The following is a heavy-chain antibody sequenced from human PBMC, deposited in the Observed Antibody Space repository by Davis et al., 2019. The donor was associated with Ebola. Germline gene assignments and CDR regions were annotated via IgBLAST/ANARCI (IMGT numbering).Heavy chain of an antibody. J-gene: IGHJ5*02. CDR3: ARLSPLGLRLGETYNWFDP. D-gene: IGHD3-16*01. CDR1: GGSISRSY. Sequence: MPSETLSLTCTVSGGSISRSYCPWIRQPPGKGLEWMGHLFYGGSPNYSPSLKSRVTISLDTSKNQLSLRLISVTAADTAVYYCARLSPLGLRLGETYNWFDPWGPGTLVTVSS. V-gene: IGHV4-59*01. CDR2: LFYGGSP.